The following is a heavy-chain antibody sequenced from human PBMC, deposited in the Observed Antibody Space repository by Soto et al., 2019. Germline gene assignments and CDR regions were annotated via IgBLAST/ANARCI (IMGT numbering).Heavy chain of an antibody. D-gene: IGHD3-9*01. Sequence: GGSLRLSCAASGFTFSSYSMNWVRQAPGKGLEWVSSISSSSSYIYYADSVKGRFTISRDNAKNSLYLQMNSLRAEDTAVYYCARAKGAFYDILTAYGMDVWGQGTTVTVSS. CDR2: ISSSSSYI. J-gene: IGHJ6*02. CDR3: ARAKGAFYDILTAYGMDV. CDR1: GFTFSSYS. V-gene: IGHV3-21*01.